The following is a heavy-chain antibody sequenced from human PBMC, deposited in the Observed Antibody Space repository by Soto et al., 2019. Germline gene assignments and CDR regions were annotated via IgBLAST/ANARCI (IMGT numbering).Heavy chain of an antibody. D-gene: IGHD4-4*01. V-gene: IGHV1-69*13. J-gene: IGHJ5*02. CDR1: GGTFSSYA. Sequence: SVKVSCKASGGTFSSYAISWVRQAPGQGLEWMGGIIPIFGTANYAQKFQGRVTITADESTSTAYMELSSLRSEDTAVYYCASSNYSNYGIHWFDPWGQGTLVTVSS. CDR2: IIPIFGTA. CDR3: ASSNYSNYGIHWFDP.